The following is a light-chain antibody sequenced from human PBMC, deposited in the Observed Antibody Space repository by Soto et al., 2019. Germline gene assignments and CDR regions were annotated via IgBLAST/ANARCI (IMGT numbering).Light chain of an antibody. J-gene: IGLJ1*01. V-gene: IGLV2-23*02. CDR3: RSYAGSSFYV. CDR2: EVS. CDR1: SCDVGSYNL. Sequence: QSALTQPASVSASPGQSITISCPGTSCDVGSYNLVSWYQQHPGKAPKLMIYEVSKRPSGVSNRFSGSKSGNTASLTISGLQAEDEADYYCRSYAGSSFYVFGTGTKVTVL.